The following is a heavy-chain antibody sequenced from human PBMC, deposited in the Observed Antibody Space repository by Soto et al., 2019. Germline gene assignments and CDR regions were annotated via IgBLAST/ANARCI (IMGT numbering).Heavy chain of an antibody. CDR1: GGSISSGDYY. CDR3: ARYCSSTSCYLGPVDAFDI. CDR2: IYYSGST. J-gene: IGHJ3*02. D-gene: IGHD2-2*01. V-gene: IGHV4-30-4*01. Sequence: SETLSLTCTVFGGSISSGDYYWSWIRQPPGKGLEWIGYIYYSGSTYYNPSLKSRVTISVDTSKNQFSLKLSSVTAADTAVYYCARYCSSTSCYLGPVDAFDIWGQGTMVTVSS.